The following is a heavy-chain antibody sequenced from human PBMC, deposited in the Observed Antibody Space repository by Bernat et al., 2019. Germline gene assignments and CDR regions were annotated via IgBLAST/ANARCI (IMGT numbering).Heavy chain of an antibody. Sequence: EVQLLESGGGLVQPGGSLRLACAASGFTFRNYVMSWVRQAPGKGLEWVSGIDRDGGHTYYAGSVKGRFTIPRDNSKNTLYMKMNSLTAEDTAVYYCAKWTDRSGCGWSSDYWGQGSLVTVSS. CDR2: IDRDGGHT. CDR1: GFTFRNYV. CDR3: AKWTDRSGCGWSSDY. D-gene: IGHD3-3*01. V-gene: IGHV3-23*01. J-gene: IGHJ4*02.